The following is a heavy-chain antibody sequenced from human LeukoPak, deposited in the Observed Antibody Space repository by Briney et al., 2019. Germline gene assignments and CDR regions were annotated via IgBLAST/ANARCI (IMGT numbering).Heavy chain of an antibody. CDR3: ARRTVTNGWFRIDY. Sequence: SPSETLSLTCTVSGGSISSYYWSWIRQPAGKGLEWIGRIYTSGSTNYNPSLKSRVTMSVDTSKNQFSLKLSSVTAADTAVYYCARRTVTNGWFRIDYWGQGSLVIVSS. D-gene: IGHD6-19*01. V-gene: IGHV4-4*07. CDR2: IYTSGST. J-gene: IGHJ4*02. CDR1: GGSISSYY.